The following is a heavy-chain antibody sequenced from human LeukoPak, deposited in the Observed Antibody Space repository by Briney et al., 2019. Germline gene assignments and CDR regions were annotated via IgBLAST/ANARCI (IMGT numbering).Heavy chain of an antibody. D-gene: IGHD5-24*01. CDR2: IYYSGST. CDR3: AIDRRMAHDY. Sequence: PSETLSLTCTVSGGSISSYYWSWIRQPPGKGLEWIGYIYYSGSTNYNPSLKSRVTISVDTSKNQFSLKLGSVTAADTAVYYCAIDRRMAHDYWGQGTLVTVSS. J-gene: IGHJ4*02. V-gene: IGHV4-59*01. CDR1: GGSISSYY.